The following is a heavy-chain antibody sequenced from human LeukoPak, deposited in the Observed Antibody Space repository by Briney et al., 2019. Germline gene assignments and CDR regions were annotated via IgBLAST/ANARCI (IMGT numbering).Heavy chain of an antibody. V-gene: IGHV3-7*01. CDR2: INQDESEK. D-gene: IGHD2-15*01. Sequence: GGSLRLSCAASGFTFSSYWMSWVRQAPGKGLEWVANINQDESEKYYVDSVKGRFTISRDNAKNSLYLQMNSLRAEDTAVYYCAREGCSGGSCYHNWFDPWGQGTLVTVSS. J-gene: IGHJ5*02. CDR3: AREGCSGGSCYHNWFDP. CDR1: GFTFSSYW.